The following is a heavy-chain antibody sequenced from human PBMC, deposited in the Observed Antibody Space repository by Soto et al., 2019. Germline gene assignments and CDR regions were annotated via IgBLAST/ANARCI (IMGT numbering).Heavy chain of an antibody. V-gene: IGHV1-18*01. CDR2: ISAYNGNT. J-gene: IGHJ4*02. CDR1: GSTFTGYG. Sequence: ASLKVSSKTSGSTFTGYGISWVRHTPGQGLEWMGWISAYNGNTNYAQKLQGRVTMTTDTSTSTAYMELRSLRSDDTAVYYCARPRLAAPLYSYWGQGTLVTVSS. D-gene: IGHD6-13*01. CDR3: ARPRLAAPLYSY.